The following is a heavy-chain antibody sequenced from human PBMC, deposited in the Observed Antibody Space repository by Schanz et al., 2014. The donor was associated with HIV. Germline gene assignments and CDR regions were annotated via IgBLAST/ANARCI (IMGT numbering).Heavy chain of an antibody. J-gene: IGHJ4*02. Sequence: QVQLVESGGGVVQPGRSLRLSCAVSGFTFSGYGMHWVRQAPGKGLEWVAVIWYDGKNRDYADSVKGRFTISRDNSKNTLYLQMNRMRTEDTAVYYCVKEADALPAAMPRVFDYWGQGTLVTVSS. V-gene: IGHV3-33*06. D-gene: IGHD2-2*01. CDR1: GFTFSGYG. CDR2: IWYDGKNR. CDR3: VKEADALPAAMPRVFDY.